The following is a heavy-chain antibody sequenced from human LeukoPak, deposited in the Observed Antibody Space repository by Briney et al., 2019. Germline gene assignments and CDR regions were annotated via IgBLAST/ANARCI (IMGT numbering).Heavy chain of an antibody. CDR3: ANDYSNYDGDY. J-gene: IGHJ4*02. Sequence: GGSLRLSCAASGFTFSSYAMHWVRQAPGKGLEWVAVISYDGSNKYYADSVKGRFTISRDNSKNTLYLQMNSLRAEDTAVYYCANDYSNYDGDYWGQGTLFTVSS. CDR1: GFTFSSYA. V-gene: IGHV3-30-3*02. D-gene: IGHD4-11*01. CDR2: ISYDGSNK.